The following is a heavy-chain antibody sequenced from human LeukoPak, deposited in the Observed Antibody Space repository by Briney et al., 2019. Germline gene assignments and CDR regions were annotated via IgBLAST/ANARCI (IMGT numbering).Heavy chain of an antibody. D-gene: IGHD3-22*01. CDR1: GGTFSSYA. CDR2: IIPIFGTA. CDR3: ARARSPSSGYLLRDHNWFDP. V-gene: IGHV1-69*05. J-gene: IGHJ5*02. Sequence: SVKVSCKASGGTFSSYAISWVRQAPGQGLEWMGGIIPIFGTANYAQKFQGRVTITTHESTSTAYMGLSSLRSEDTAVYYCARARSPSSGYLLRDHNWFDPWGQGTLVTVSS.